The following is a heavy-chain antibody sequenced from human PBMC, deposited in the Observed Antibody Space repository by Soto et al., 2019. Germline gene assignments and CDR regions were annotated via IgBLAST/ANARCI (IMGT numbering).Heavy chain of an antibody. CDR3: GRDRGGEGATTHWGYYYYYYGMDV. CDR2: IYTSGST. V-gene: IGHV4-4*07. Sequence: QVQVQESGPGLVKPSETLSLTCTVSGGSISSYYWSWIRQPAGKGLEWIGRIYTSGSTNYNPSLKSGCTMSVETAKNQCSLKLSSVTAADTAVYYCGRDRGGEGATTHWGYYYYYYGMDVWGQGTTVTVSS. D-gene: IGHD3-16*01. CDR1: GGSISSYY. J-gene: IGHJ6*02.